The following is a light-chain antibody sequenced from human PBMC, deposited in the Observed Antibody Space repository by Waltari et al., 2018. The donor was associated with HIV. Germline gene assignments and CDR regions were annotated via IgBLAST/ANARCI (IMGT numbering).Light chain of an antibody. V-gene: IGKV2-28*01. CDR2: MAS. CDR1: QSLLHSNRYNF. J-gene: IGKJ1*01. CDR3: LQARQTPWT. Sequence: MLMSQFPLSLPVTSGEPASLSCNSSQSLLHSNRYNFLDWYFQRPGQSPQLLIYMASYRASGVPDRISGSGSGTNFTLRIGRVATEDVGVYYCLQARQTPWTFGQGTKVEI.